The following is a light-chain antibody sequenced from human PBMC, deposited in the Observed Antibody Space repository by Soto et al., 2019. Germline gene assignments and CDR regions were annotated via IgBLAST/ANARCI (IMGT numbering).Light chain of an antibody. V-gene: IGKV3D-15*01. CDR3: RQYNSWPLA. J-gene: IGKJ4*01. CDR2: DAS. CDR1: QSVDND. Sequence: EILMTQSPAPLSVSPGDSATLSCRASQSVDNDLAWYQQKPGQPPRLLIYDASTRATGIAAMFSGSQSGTEFTLTISSLLSEDSAVYACRQYNSWPLAFGGGAKV.